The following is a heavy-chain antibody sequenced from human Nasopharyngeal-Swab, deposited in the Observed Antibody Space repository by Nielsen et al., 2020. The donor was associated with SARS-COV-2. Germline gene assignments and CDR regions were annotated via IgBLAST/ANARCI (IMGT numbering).Heavy chain of an antibody. CDR2: ISAYNGNT. D-gene: IGHD4/OR15-4a*01. CDR3: ARAMTMVVTIPAY. J-gene: IGHJ4*02. V-gene: IGHV1-18*01. Sequence: WVRQAPGQGLEWMGWISAYNGNTNYAQKLQGRVTMTTDTSTSTAYMELRSLRSGDTAVYYCARAMTMVVTIPAYWGQGTLVTVSS.